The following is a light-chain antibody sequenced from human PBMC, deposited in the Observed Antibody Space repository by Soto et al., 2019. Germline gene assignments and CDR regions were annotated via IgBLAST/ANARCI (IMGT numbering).Light chain of an antibody. Sequence: QSALAQPASVSGSPGQSITISCTGTSSDVGNYKYVSWYQQHPGKAPKLMIYEVSNRPSGVSNRFSASKSGNTASLFISGLQAEDEADYYCSSYTSDSSYVFGSGTKVTVL. J-gene: IGLJ1*01. V-gene: IGLV2-14*01. CDR2: EVS. CDR1: SSDVGNYKY. CDR3: SSYTSDSSYV.